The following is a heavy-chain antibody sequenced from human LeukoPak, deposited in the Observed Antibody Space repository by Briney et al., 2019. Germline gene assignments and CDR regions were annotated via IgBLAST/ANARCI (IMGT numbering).Heavy chain of an antibody. Sequence: PEGSLRLSCAASGFTFSSYSMNWVRQAPGKGLEWVSSISSSSSYIYYADSVKGRFTLSRDNAKNSLYLQMNSLRAEDTAVYYCARGIMITFGGVTDYWGQGTLVTVSS. CDR3: ARGIMITFGGVTDY. CDR2: ISSSSSYI. J-gene: IGHJ4*02. CDR1: GFTFSSYS. V-gene: IGHV3-21*01. D-gene: IGHD3-16*01.